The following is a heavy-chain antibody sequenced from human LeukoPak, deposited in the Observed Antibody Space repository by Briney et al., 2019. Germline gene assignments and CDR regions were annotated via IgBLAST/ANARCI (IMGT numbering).Heavy chain of an antibody. D-gene: IGHD3-10*01. V-gene: IGHV3-66*01. CDR3: ARDLSYYGSGRIDY. Sequence: PSETLSLTCGVSGGSVSTIGYSWSWIRQPPGKGLEWVSVIYSGGSTYYADSVKGRFTISRDNSKNTLYLQMNSLRAEDTAVYYCARDLSYYGSGRIDYWGQGTLVTVSS. CDR1: GGSVSTIGYS. CDR2: IYSGGST. J-gene: IGHJ4*02.